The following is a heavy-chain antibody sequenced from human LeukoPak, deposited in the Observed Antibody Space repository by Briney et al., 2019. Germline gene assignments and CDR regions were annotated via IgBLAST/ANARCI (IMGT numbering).Heavy chain of an antibody. D-gene: IGHD2-21*02. CDR2: IGGDGYST. Sequence: GGSLRLSCAASGFTFSSYGMHWVRQAPGKGLEWVSLIGGDGYSTYYADSVRGRFTISRDNSKNSLYLQMNSLRTEDTALYYCAKGDIVVVTAIPDYWGQGTLVTVSS. CDR3: AKGDIVVVTAIPDY. CDR1: GFTFSSYG. J-gene: IGHJ4*02. V-gene: IGHV3-43*02.